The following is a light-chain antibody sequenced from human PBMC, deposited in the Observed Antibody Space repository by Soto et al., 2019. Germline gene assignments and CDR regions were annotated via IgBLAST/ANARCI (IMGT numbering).Light chain of an antibody. J-gene: IGLJ1*01. V-gene: IGLV1-44*01. CDR2: SNN. Sequence: QAVVTQPPSASGTPGQRVTISCSGSSSNIGSNTVNWYQQLPGTAPKLLICSNNQRPSGVPDRFSGSKSGTSASLAISGLQSEDEADYYCAAWDDSLNGYVFGTGTKVTVL. CDR3: AAWDDSLNGYV. CDR1: SSNIGSNT.